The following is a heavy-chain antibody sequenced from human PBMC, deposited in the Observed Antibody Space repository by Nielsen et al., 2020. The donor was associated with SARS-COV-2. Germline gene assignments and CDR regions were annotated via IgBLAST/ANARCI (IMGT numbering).Heavy chain of an antibody. J-gene: IGHJ4*02. V-gene: IGHV1-18*01. CDR2: ISAYNGNT. CDR3: ARDRAYGDYGDFGY. CDR1: GYTFTSYG. Sequence: ASVKVSCKASGYTFTSYGISWVRQAPGQGLEWMGWISAYNGNTNYAQKFQGRVTMTRDTSISTAYMELSRLRSDDTAVYYCARDRAYGDYGDFGYWGQGTLVTVSS. D-gene: IGHD4-17*01.